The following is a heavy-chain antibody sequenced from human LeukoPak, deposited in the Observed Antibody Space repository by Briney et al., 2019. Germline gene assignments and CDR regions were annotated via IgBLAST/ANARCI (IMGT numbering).Heavy chain of an antibody. CDR1: GFIFRNYV. J-gene: IGHJ4*02. Sequence: GGSLRLSCAASGFIFRNYVIHWVRQAPGKGLEWVAVTSSDLNVKLYADSVKGRFTISRDNSRSTLYLQMNSLRPEDTAIYYCAREGYYGSGSPPSLYFDYWGQGTLVTVSS. D-gene: IGHD3-10*01. CDR3: AREGYYGSGSPPSLYFDY. V-gene: IGHV3-30-3*01. CDR2: TSSDLNVK.